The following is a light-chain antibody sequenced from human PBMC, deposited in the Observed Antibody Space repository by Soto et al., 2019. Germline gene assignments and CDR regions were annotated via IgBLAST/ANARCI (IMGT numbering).Light chain of an antibody. V-gene: IGKV3-20*01. CDR1: QSVSSSY. CDR3: QQYGSSPFT. J-gene: IGKJ3*01. Sequence: EIGLTQSPCTLSFCPGERATLSCRASQSVSSSYLAWYQQKPGQAPRLLIYGASSRATGIPDRFSGSGSGTDFTLTISRLEPEDFAVYYCQQYGSSPFTFGPGTKVDI. CDR2: GAS.